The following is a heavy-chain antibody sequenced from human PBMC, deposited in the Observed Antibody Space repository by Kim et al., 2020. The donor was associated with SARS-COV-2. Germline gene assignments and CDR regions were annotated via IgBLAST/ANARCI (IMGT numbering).Heavy chain of an antibody. Sequence: GGSLRLSCAASGFTFSSYAMSWVRQAPGKGLEWVSAISGSGGSTYYADSVKGRFTISRDNSKNTLYLQMNSLRAEDTAVYYCARELWFGEFRGNGYFDYWGQGTLVTVSS. J-gene: IGHJ4*02. D-gene: IGHD3-10*01. CDR1: GFTFSSYA. V-gene: IGHV3-23*01. CDR3: ARELWFGEFRGNGYFDY. CDR2: ISGSGGST.